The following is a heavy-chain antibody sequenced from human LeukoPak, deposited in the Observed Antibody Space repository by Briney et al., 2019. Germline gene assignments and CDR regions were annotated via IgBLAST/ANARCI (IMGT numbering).Heavy chain of an antibody. V-gene: IGHV1-24*01. CDR1: EYTLTELS. J-gene: IGHJ4*02. CDR3: ATFTRYYYDSSGYKEYYFDY. Sequence: ASVKVSCKVSEYTLTELSMHWVRQAPGKGLEWMGGFDPEDGETIYAQKFQGRVTMTEDTSTDTAYMELSSLRSEDTAVYYCATFTRYYYDSSGYKEYYFDYWGQGTLVTVSS. CDR2: FDPEDGET. D-gene: IGHD3-22*01.